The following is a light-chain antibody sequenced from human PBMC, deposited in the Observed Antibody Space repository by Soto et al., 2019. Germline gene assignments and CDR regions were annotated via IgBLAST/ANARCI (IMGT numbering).Light chain of an antibody. J-gene: IGKJ5*01. V-gene: IGKV3-15*01. Sequence: MVMTPSPATLSVSPGARATLSCLASQSVSSNLAWYQQKPGQAPRLLIYGASTRATGIPARFSGSGSGTEFSLTISSLQSEDFAVYYCQQYSKWPITSAQRTRLAI. CDR2: GAS. CDR1: QSVSSN. CDR3: QQYSKWPIT.